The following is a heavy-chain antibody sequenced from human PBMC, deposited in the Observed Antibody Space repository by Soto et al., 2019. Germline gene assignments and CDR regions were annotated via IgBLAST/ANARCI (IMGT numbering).Heavy chain of an antibody. Sequence: SETLSLTCTVSGGTISRYYWSWIRQPPGKGLEWIGYMYNTGSTVYNPSFKSRVTISVDTSKNQFSLKLNSVTAADTAVYYCARDLWGYCGTDCYPLDVWGQGTTVTVSX. V-gene: IGHV4-59*01. J-gene: IGHJ6*02. CDR1: GGTISRYY. D-gene: IGHD2-21*02. CDR2: MYNTGST. CDR3: ARDLWGYCGTDCYPLDV.